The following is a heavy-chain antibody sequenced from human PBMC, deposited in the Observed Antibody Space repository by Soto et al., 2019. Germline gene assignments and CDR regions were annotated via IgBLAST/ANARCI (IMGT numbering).Heavy chain of an antibody. CDR1: VVSVSSGSYY. J-gene: IGHJ4*02. Sequence: PSETLSLTCTFSVVSVSSGSYYCSWIRQPPWKGLEWIGYIYYSGSTNYNPSLKSRVTISVDTSKNQFSLKLSSVTAADTAVYYCARGQGSGYDGRHFEYWGQGTLVSVSS. V-gene: IGHV4-61*01. CDR2: IYYSGST. CDR3: ARGQGSGYDGRHFEY. D-gene: IGHD5-12*01.